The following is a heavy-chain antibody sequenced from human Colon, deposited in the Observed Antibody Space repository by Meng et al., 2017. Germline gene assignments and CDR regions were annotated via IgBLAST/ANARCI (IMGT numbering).Heavy chain of an antibody. CDR3: VRGLSVRSES. CDR1: GFTFGNYW. Sequence: GESLKISCEGSGFTFGNYWMHWVRQAPGKGLVWVSRLNNDGIITNYADSVKGRFTISRDNAKNTLFLQMNNLRVEDTAVYYCVRGLSVRSESWGQGTLVTVSS. V-gene: IGHV3-74*01. CDR2: LNNDGIIT. D-gene: IGHD1-26*01. J-gene: IGHJ4*02.